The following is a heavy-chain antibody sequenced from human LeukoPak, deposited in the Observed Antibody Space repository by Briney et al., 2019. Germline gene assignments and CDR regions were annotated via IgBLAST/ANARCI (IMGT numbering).Heavy chain of an antibody. D-gene: IGHD6-13*01. Sequence: SETLSLTCAVYGGSFSGYYWSWIRQPPGKGLEWIGEINHSGSTNYSPSLKSRVTISEDMSKNQFSLKLTSVTAADTAVYYCARHSGHSSTNDAFDIWGQGTMVIVSS. J-gene: IGHJ3*02. CDR2: INHSGST. V-gene: IGHV4-34*01. CDR3: ARHSGHSSTNDAFDI. CDR1: GGSFSGYY.